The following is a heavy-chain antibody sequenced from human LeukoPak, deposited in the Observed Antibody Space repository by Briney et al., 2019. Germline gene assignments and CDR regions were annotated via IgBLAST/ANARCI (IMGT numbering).Heavy chain of an antibody. D-gene: IGHD3-10*01. Sequence: GGSLRLSCAASGFTFSSYSMNWVRQAPGKGLEWVSSISSSSSCTYYADSVKGRFTISRDNAKNSLYLQMNSLRAEDTAVYYCARGRSSSGSMNEYWGQGTLVTVSS. CDR1: GFTFSSYS. CDR3: ARGRSSSGSMNEY. V-gene: IGHV3-21*01. J-gene: IGHJ4*02. CDR2: ISSSSSCT.